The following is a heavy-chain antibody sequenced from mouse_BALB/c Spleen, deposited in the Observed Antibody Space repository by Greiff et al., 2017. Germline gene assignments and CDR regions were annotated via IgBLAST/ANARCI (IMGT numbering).Heavy chain of an antibody. CDR1: GFSLTSYG. Sequence: VMLVESGPGLVAPSQSLSITCTVSGFSLTSYGVHWVRQPPEKGLEWLGVIWAGGSTNYNSALMSRLSISKDNSKSQVFLKMNSLQTDDTAMYYCARDNFTSMVYWGQGTSVTVSS. V-gene: IGHV2-9*02. CDR2: IWAGGST. CDR3: ARDNFTSMVY. J-gene: IGHJ4*01.